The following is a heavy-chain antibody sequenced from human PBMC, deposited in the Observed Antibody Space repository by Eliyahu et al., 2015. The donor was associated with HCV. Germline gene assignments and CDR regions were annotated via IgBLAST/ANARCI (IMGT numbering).Heavy chain of an antibody. D-gene: IGHD6-19*01. CDR2: IYYSGST. J-gene: IGHJ6*02. CDR3: ARDGFFSSGWYGGYYYGMDV. V-gene: IGHV4-59*01. CDR1: GGSISSYY. Sequence: QVQLQESGPGLVKPSETLSLTCTVSGGSISSYYWSWIRQPPGKGLEWIGYIYYSGSTNYNPSLKSRVTISVDTSKNQFSLKLSSVTAADTAVYYCARDGFFSSGWYGGYYYGMDVWGQRTTVTVSS.